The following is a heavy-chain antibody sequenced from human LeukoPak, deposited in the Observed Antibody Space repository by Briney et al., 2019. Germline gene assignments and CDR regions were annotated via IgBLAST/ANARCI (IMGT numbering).Heavy chain of an antibody. Sequence: RGGSLRLSCAVSGITLSHYGVSWVRQAQGKGLEWVGGISGRGGKTNYADSVKGRFTISRDNPNTTLYLQINSLSADDTAVYFCSNRGVVIRVILVGFHKEAYYFYSWGQGALVTVSS. CDR3: SNRGVVIRVILVGFHKEAYYFYS. V-gene: IGHV3-23*01. CDR2: ISGRGGKT. CDR1: GITLSHYG. D-gene: IGHD3-22*01. J-gene: IGHJ4*02.